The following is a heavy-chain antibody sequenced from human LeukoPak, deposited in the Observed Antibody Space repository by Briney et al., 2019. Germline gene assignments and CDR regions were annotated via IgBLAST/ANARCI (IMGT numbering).Heavy chain of an antibody. V-gene: IGHV1-46*04. Sequence: ASVKVSCKASGYTFTSYYIHWVRQAPGQGLEWMRLINPSGGSTTYAQKLQGRVTMTRDTSTRTVFMELSSLRYEDTAVYYCARGYYDILTGFRAWFDPWGQGVLVTVSS. CDR3: ARGYYDILTGFRAWFDP. CDR1: GYTFTSYY. J-gene: IGHJ5*02. CDR2: INPSGGST. D-gene: IGHD3-9*01.